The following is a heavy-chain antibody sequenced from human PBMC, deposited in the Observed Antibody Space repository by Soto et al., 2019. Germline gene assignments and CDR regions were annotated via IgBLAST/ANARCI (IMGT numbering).Heavy chain of an antibody. V-gene: IGHV4-31*03. CDR3: ARGQGYCSSTSCYEGYYVDY. CDR2: IYYSGST. Sequence: QVQLQESGPGLVKPSQTLSLTCTVSGGSISSGGYYWSWIRQHPGKGLEWIGYIYYSGSTYYNPSLKSRVTISVDTSKNQFSLKLSSVTAADTAVYYCARGQGYCSSTSCYEGYYVDYWGQGTLVTVSS. J-gene: IGHJ4*02. CDR1: GGSISSGGYY. D-gene: IGHD2-2*01.